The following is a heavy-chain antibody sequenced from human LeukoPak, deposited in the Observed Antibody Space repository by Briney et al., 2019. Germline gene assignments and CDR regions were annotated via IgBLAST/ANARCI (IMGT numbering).Heavy chain of an antibody. V-gene: IGHV3-23*01. D-gene: IGHD3-3*01. CDR3: AKPSDFWSGYFIHYFDY. J-gene: IGHJ4*02. Sequence: GGSLRLSCAASGFTFSNYAMSWVRQAPGKGLEWVSAISGSGGSTYYADSVKGRFTISRDNSKNTLYLQMNSLRAEDTAVYYCAKPSDFWSGYFIHYFDYWGQGTLVTVSS. CDR1: GFTFSNYA. CDR2: ISGSGGST.